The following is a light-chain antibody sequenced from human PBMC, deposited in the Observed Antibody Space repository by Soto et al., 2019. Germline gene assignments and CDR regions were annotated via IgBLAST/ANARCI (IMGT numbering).Light chain of an antibody. V-gene: IGKV1-33*01. J-gene: IGKJ2*01. CDR2: DAS. Sequence: DIQMTQSPSSLSASVGDRVTITCQASRDISNHLNWYQQKPGKAPKLLIYDASNLETGVPSRFSGSGSGTDFTFSISSLQPEDIATFYCQQYDYLPSTFGQGTNLEIK. CDR1: RDISNH. CDR3: QQYDYLPST.